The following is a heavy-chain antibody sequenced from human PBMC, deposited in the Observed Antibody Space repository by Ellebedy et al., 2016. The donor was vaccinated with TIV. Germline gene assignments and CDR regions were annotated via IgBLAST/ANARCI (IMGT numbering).Heavy chain of an antibody. Sequence: MPSETLSLTCTASGGSISSYYWSWTRQPPGKGLEWIGRIYYSGSTYYNPSLKTRVTISVDTSKNQFSLKLSSVTAADTAVYYCARHSSGRYLDRPDYFDYWGQGTLVTVSS. CDR3: ARHSSGRYLDRPDYFDY. CDR2: IYYSGST. CDR1: GGSISSYY. J-gene: IGHJ4*02. V-gene: IGHV4-59*05. D-gene: IGHD6-19*01.